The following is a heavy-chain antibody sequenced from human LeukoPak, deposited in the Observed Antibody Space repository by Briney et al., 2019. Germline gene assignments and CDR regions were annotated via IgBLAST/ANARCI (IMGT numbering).Heavy chain of an antibody. CDR1: GLTASHNVNNA. CDR2: ITTSGIT. D-gene: IGHD2-21*01. V-gene: IGHV3-23*01. J-gene: IGHJ6*02. Sequence: GGSLRLSCAASGLTASHNVNNAMSWVRHAPGKGLEGVSGITTSGITYYADSVKGRFTISRENSNNTLYLHMDSLRAEDTAVYYCAKAPVWNYYYGLDVWGQGTTVTVSS. CDR3: AKAPVWNYYYGLDV.